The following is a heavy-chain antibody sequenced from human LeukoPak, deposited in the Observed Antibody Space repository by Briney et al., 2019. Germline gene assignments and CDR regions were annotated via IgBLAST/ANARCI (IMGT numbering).Heavy chain of an antibody. CDR3: AKGSYYDSSGSFYFDC. CDR2: ISSSSSYI. D-gene: IGHD3-22*01. J-gene: IGHJ4*02. CDR1: RFTFSSYS. Sequence: PGGSLRLSCAASRFTFSSYSMNWVRQAPGKGLEWVSSISSSSSYIYYADSVKGRFTISRDNAKNSLYLQMNSLGAEDTAVYYCAKGSYYDSSGSFYFDCWGQGTLVTVSS. V-gene: IGHV3-21*01.